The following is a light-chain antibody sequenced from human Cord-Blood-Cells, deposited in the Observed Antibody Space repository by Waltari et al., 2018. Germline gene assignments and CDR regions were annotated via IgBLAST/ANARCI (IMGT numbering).Light chain of an antibody. Sequence: SYELTQPPSVSVSPGQTASITCSGDKLGDKYACWYQQKPGQSPVLVIYQDSKRPSGIPGRFSGSNSGNTDTLTISGTQAMDEADYYCQAWDSSTAVVFGGGTKLTVL. CDR3: QAWDSSTAVV. J-gene: IGLJ2*01. CDR1: KLGDKY. V-gene: IGLV3-1*01. CDR2: QDS.